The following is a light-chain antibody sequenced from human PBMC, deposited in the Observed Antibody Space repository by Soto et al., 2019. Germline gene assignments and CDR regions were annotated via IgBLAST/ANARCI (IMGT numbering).Light chain of an antibody. CDR1: SSDVGGYNY. Sequence: QSVLTQAASVSGSPGQSITISCTGTSSDVGGYNYVSWYQQHPGKAPKLMIYDVSKQPSGVPDRFSGSKSGNTASLTISGLQAEDEADYYCCSYAGSYVFGTGTKVTVL. V-gene: IGLV2-11*01. CDR3: CSYAGSYV. J-gene: IGLJ1*01. CDR2: DVS.